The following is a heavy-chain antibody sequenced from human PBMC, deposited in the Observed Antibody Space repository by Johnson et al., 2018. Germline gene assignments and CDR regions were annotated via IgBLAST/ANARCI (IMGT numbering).Heavy chain of an antibody. Sequence: QVQLQESGPGLVKPSETLSLTCTVSGGSISSYYWSWIRQPPGKGLEWIGYIYYSGSTNYNPSLKSRVTISVDTSKNQFSLKLSPVTAADTAVYYCARGLRTYYYDSSGFGHYYYMDVWGKGTTVTVSS. CDR2: IYYSGST. CDR1: GGSISSYY. V-gene: IGHV4-59*01. CDR3: ARGLRTYYYDSSGFGHYYYMDV. J-gene: IGHJ6*03. D-gene: IGHD3-22*01.